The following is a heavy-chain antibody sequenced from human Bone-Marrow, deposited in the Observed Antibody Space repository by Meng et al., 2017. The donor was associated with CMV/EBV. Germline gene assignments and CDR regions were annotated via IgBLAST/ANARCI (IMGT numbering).Heavy chain of an antibody. CDR3: ARDGI. V-gene: IGHV3-23*01. CDR1: GFSFNNYA. J-gene: IGHJ3*02. Sequence: GESLKISCAASGFSFNNYAMTWVRQAPGKGLEWVSSISGSGGSTYYADSVKGRFTISRDNAKNTLYLQMNSLRAEDTAVYYCARDGIWGQGTMVTVSS. CDR2: ISGSGGST.